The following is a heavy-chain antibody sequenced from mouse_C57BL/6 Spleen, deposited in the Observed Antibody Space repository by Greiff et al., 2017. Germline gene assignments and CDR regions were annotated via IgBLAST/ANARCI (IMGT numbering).Heavy chain of an antibody. CDR2: IWSGGST. Sequence: VQLQQSGPGLVQPSQCLYITCTVSGFSLTSYGVPWVRQSPGKGLEWMGVIWSGGSTDYNAAFISRLSISKENSKSQVFVKMNSLQADDTAIYYCASLTGEGYAMDYWGQGTSVTVSS. D-gene: IGHD4-1*01. CDR1: GFSLTSYG. V-gene: IGHV2-2*01. CDR3: ASLTGEGYAMDY. J-gene: IGHJ4*01.